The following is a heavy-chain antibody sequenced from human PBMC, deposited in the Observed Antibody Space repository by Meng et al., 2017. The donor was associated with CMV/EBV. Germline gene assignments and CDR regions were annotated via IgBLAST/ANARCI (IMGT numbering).Heavy chain of an antibody. J-gene: IGHJ4*02. CDR1: GFTFSSYW. CDR2: ISSSSSYI. D-gene: IGHD6-13*01. CDR3: ARDGIAAAAAFDY. Sequence: GGSLRLSCAASGFTFSSYWMHWVRQAPGKGLEWVSSISSSSSYIYYADSVKGRFTISRDNAKNSLYLQMNSLRAEDTAVYYCARDGIAAAAAFDYWGQGTLVTVSS. V-gene: IGHV3-21*01.